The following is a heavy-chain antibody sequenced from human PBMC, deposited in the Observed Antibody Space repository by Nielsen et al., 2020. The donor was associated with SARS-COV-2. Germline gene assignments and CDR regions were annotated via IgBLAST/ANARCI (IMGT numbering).Heavy chain of an antibody. J-gene: IGHJ4*02. CDR3: ARLSVEQWLDY. CDR1: GGSISSSSYY. D-gene: IGHD6-19*01. CDR2: IYYSGST. Sequence: SETLSLTCTVSGGSISSSSYYWGWIRQPPGKGLEWIGSIYYSGSTYYNPSLKSRVTISVDTSKNQFSLKLSSVTAADTAVYYCARLSVEQWLDYWGQGTLVTVSS. V-gene: IGHV4-39*01.